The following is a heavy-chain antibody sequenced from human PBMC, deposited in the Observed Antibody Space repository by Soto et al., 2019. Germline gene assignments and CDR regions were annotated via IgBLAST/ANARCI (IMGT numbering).Heavy chain of an antibody. CDR1: GGSIRNHY. D-gene: IGHD3-16*01. V-gene: IGHV4-59*11. J-gene: IGHJ5*01. CDR3: ARTEMGGFDF. Sequence: SETLSLTCTVSGGSIRNHYWSWIRQPPGKGLEWIAYYYSGSTNYNPSLKSRVTISVDTSKNQMSLILTSVTAADTAVYYCARTEMGGFDFWGQGMLVTVSS. CDR2: YYSGST.